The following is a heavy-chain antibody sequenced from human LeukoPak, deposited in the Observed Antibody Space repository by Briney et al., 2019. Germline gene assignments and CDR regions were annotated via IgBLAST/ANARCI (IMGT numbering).Heavy chain of an antibody. Sequence: GGSLRLSCAASGFTVSRNYMSWVRQAPGKGLEWVSVIYSGGRTYYADSVKGRFTISRDNSKNTLYLQMNSLRAADTAVYYCARDKGTSYLSSFDYWGQGTLVTVSS. CDR2: IYSGGRT. J-gene: IGHJ4*02. CDR3: ARDKGTSYLSSFDY. D-gene: IGHD6-6*01. CDR1: GFTVSRNY. V-gene: IGHV3-66*02.